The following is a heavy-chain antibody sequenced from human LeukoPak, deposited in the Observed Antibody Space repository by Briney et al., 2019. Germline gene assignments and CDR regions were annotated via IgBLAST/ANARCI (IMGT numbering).Heavy chain of an antibody. CDR3: ARMTWGAVPGFDF. J-gene: IGHJ4*02. V-gene: IGHV4-30-4*01. Sequence: PSQTLSLTCTVSGVSISSGDNYWRWIRQPPGKGLEWIGHIYYSGSTYYNPSLKSRVTILVDTSSNQFSLKLKSVTAADTALYYCARMTWGAVPGFDFWGQGTLATVSS. CDR1: GVSISSGDNY. D-gene: IGHD6-19*01. CDR2: IYYSGST.